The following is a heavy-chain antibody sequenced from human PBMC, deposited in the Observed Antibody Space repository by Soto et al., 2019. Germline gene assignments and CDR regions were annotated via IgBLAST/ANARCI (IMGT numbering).Heavy chain of an antibody. CDR2: INPGDVYT. V-gene: IGHV1-3*01. D-gene: IGHD2-15*01. J-gene: IGHJ4*02. Sequence: QVQLVQSGAEVKKPGASVKVSCKASGYTFSSFAIPWVRQAPGQGLEWMAWINPGDVYTRLLQKFQGRVTITRDTSATTDVMELNSLTSEDTAVYYCAVGGGGTRYWGQGTLVTVSS. CDR3: AVGGGGTRY. CDR1: GYTFSSFA.